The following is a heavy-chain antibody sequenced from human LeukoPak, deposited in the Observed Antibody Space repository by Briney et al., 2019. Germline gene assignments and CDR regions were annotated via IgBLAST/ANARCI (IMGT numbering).Heavy chain of an antibody. CDR3: AREGALTVTKDAFDI. Sequence: GGSLRLSCAASGFTFSSYEMNWVRQAPGKGLEWVSYITSSGSTIYYADSVKGRFTISRDNAKNSLYLQMNSLRAEDTAVYYCAREGALTVTKDAFDIWAQGTMVTVSS. V-gene: IGHV3-48*03. J-gene: IGHJ3*02. D-gene: IGHD4-17*01. CDR2: ITSSGSTI. CDR1: GFTFSSYE.